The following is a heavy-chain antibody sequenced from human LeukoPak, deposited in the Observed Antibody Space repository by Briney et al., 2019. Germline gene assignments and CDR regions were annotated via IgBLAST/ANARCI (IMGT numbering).Heavy chain of an antibody. CDR2: IYHSGST. CDR3: ARDLGYSSSWGYWYFDL. D-gene: IGHD6-13*01. J-gene: IGHJ2*01. Sequence: SETLSLTCTVSGGSISSGGYYWSWIRQPPGKGLEWIGYIYHSGSTYYNPSLKSRVTISVDRSKNQFSLKLSSVTAADTAVYYCARDLGYSSSWGYWYFDLWGRGTLVTVSS. CDR1: GGSISSGGYY. V-gene: IGHV4-30-2*01.